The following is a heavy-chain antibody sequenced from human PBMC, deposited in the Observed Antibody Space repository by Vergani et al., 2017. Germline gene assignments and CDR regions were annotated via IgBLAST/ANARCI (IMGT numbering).Heavy chain of an antibody. V-gene: IGHV4-34*02. J-gene: IGHJ4*02. Sequence: QVQLQQWGAGVLKPSGTLSLTCAVFGESFSSFYWRWIRQPPGKGLEWIGEINNDGHTNYNPSLESRVTVSRDTAKNQFSLNLMSVTAADTAMYYCAVRPRVNLVGGEIVTKRTFDYWSQGSLGTDSS. D-gene: IGHD3-10*01. CDR2: INNDGHT. CDR3: AVRPRVNLVGGEIVTKRTFDY. CDR1: GESFSSFY.